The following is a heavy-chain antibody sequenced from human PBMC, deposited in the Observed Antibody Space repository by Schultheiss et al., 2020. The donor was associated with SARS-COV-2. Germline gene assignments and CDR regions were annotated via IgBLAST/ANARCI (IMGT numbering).Heavy chain of an antibody. CDR1: GGSISSGGYS. J-gene: IGHJ6*02. CDR3: ARDHHAEGVDV. D-gene: IGHD1-14*01. Sequence: SETLSLTCTVSGGSISSGGYSWSWIRQPPGKGLEWIGYIYYSWSTYYNPSLKSRVTISVDTSKNQFSLKLSSVTAADTAVYYCARDHHAEGVDVWGQGTTVTVSS. V-gene: IGHV4-31*03. CDR2: IYYSWST.